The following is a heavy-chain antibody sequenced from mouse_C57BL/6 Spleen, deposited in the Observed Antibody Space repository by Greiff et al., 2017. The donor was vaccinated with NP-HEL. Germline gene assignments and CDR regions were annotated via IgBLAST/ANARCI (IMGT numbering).Heavy chain of an antibody. CDR1: GYSITSGYY. Sequence: EVQLQESGPGLVKPSQSLSLTCSVTGYSITSGYYWNWIRQFPGNKLEWMGYISYDGSNNYNPSLKNRISITRDTSKNQFFLKLNSVTTEDTATYYCAREGYYGSSYVGYFDYWGQGTTLTVSS. V-gene: IGHV3-6*01. CDR3: AREGYYGSSYVGYFDY. CDR2: ISYDGSN. J-gene: IGHJ2*01. D-gene: IGHD1-1*01.